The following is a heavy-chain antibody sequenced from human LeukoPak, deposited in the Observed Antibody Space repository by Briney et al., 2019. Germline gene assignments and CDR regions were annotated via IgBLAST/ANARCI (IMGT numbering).Heavy chain of an antibody. D-gene: IGHD7-27*01. CDR2: IYSDGTT. Sequence: GGSLRLSCAASGFNINYYYMSWVRQSPGKGLEWVSVIYSDGTTYYTDSVKGRFTISRDNSKSTLYLQMTSLRAEDTAVYYCARGELGNDAFDIWGQGTMVTVSS. J-gene: IGHJ3*02. V-gene: IGHV3-66*01. CDR3: ARGELGNDAFDI. CDR1: GFNINYYY.